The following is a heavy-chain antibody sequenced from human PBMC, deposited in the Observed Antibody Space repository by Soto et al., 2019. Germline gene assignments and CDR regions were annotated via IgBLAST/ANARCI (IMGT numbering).Heavy chain of an antibody. Sequence: QVQQVQSGAEVKKPGSSVKGSCKASGGSLSNYAISWVRQPPGQGVEWLGGIITIYNTATYSPKSQGRVTITADTSTNTAYMELSSLRSDDTAVYYCARAPLSGTYCPQYFDLWGRGTLVTVSS. V-gene: IGHV1-69*06. D-gene: IGHD1-26*01. CDR1: GGSLSNYA. CDR3: ARAPLSGTYCPQYFDL. CDR2: IITIYNTA. J-gene: IGHJ2*01.